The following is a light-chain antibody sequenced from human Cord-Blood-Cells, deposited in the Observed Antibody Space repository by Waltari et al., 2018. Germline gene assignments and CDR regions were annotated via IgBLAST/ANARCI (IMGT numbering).Light chain of an antibody. CDR1: SGHSSYA. V-gene: IGLV4-69*01. Sequence: QLVLTQSPSASASLGASVKLTCTRSSGHSSYALAWHQQQPGKGPRYLMKLNRDGSHSKGDGILVRFSGSRSGGERYPTISSLQSVGEGDVYCQTWGTGRWVCGGGTKLAVL. J-gene: IGLJ3*02. CDR3: QTWGTGRWV. CDR2: LNRDGSH.